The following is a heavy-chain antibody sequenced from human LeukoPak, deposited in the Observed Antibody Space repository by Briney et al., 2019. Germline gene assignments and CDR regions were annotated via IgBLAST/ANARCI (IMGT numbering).Heavy chain of an antibody. D-gene: IGHD2-15*01. CDR3: ARDPRSRYCSGGSCPYFDY. CDR2: ISPNSGGT. CDR1: GYTFTGYY. V-gene: IGHV1-2*02. Sequence: GASVKVSCKASGYTFTGYYMHWVRQAPGQGLEWMGWISPNSGGTNYAQKFQGRVTMTRDTSISTAYMELSRLRSDDTAVYYCARDPRSRYCSGGSCPYFDYWGQGTLVTVSS. J-gene: IGHJ4*02.